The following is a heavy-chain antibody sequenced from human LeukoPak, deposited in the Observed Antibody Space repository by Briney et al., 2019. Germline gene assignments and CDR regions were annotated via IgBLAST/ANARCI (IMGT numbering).Heavy chain of an antibody. D-gene: IGHD3-9*01. Sequence: SETLSLTCTVSGGSISSYYWSWIRQPPGKGLEWIEYIYYSGSTNYNPSLKSRVTISVDTSKNQFSLKLSSVTAADTAVYYCARSDFDWLLLTPNSWFDPWGQGTLVTVSS. V-gene: IGHV4-59*01. CDR1: GGSISSYY. CDR2: IYYSGST. CDR3: ARSDFDWLLLTPNSWFDP. J-gene: IGHJ5*02.